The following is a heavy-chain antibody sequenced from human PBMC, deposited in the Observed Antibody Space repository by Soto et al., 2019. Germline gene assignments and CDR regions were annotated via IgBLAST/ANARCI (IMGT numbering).Heavy chain of an antibody. CDR3: ARGPKKACTTNYWFDP. J-gene: IGHJ5*02. D-gene: IGHD4-17*01. CDR2: IYPGDSDT. Sequence: GESLKISCQRSGYSFSSYWIAWARHLPGKGLEWMGIIYPGDSDTTYGPSLQGQVPISADKSNSTAYLQWSSLKASDTAMYGCARGPKKACTTNYWFDPWGQGTLVTVSS. V-gene: IGHV5-51*01. CDR1: GYSFSSYW.